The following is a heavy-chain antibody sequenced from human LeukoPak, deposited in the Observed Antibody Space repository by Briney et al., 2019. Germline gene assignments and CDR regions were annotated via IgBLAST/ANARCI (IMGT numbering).Heavy chain of an antibody. CDR1: GFTFSSDS. V-gene: IGHV3-48*04. CDR3: AKDLYYYDSSGYYSPFDY. Sequence: GGSLRLSCAASGFTFSSDSTNWVRQAPGKGLEWVSYISSTGGTIYYADSMKGRFTISRDNAKNSLYLQMNSLRAEDTALYYCAKDLYYYDSSGYYSPFDYWGQGTLVTVSS. D-gene: IGHD3-22*01. J-gene: IGHJ4*02. CDR2: ISSTGGTI.